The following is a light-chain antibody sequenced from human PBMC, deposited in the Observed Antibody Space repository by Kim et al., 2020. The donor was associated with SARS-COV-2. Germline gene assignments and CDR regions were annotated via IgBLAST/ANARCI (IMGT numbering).Light chain of an antibody. J-gene: IGKJ5*01. V-gene: IGKV1-39*01. CDR3: QQSYTTPIT. Sequence: DIEMTQSPSSLSAWVGDRVTISCRASQTIAKYVNWYQQRPGKAPKILLFDATTLHVGVPSRFSGSASGTDFTLTISGVQVEDFATYFCQQSYTTPITFGQGTRLE. CDR1: QTIAKY. CDR2: DAT.